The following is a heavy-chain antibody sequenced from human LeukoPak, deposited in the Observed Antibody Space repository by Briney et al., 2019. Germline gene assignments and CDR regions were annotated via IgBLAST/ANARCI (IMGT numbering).Heavy chain of an antibody. V-gene: IGHV1-8*01. D-gene: IGHD3-9*01. J-gene: IGHJ4*02. CDR3: ARRLSTGYYNRRAYYFDY. Sequence: ASVKVSCKASGYTFTSYDINWVRQATGQGLEWMGWMNPNSGNTGYAQKFQGRVTMTRNTSISTAYMELSSLRSEDTAVYYCARRLSTGYYNRRAYYFDYWGQGTLVTVSS. CDR2: MNPNSGNT. CDR1: GYTFTSYD.